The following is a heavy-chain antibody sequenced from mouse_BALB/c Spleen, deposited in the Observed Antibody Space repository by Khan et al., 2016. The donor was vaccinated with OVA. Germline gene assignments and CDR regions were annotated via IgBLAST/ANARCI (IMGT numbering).Heavy chain of an antibody. J-gene: IGHJ2*01. D-gene: IGHD1-1*01. Sequence: EVELVESGPGLVKPSQSLSLTCTVTGYSITSDYAWNWIRQFPENKLEWMAYITYSGSTGYNPSLKGRISITRDTSKNQFFLQLNSVTTEDTATYYCARDYGSSYLFFDYWGQGTTLTVSS. V-gene: IGHV3-2*02. CDR1: GYSITSDYA. CDR3: ARDYGSSYLFFDY. CDR2: ITYSGST.